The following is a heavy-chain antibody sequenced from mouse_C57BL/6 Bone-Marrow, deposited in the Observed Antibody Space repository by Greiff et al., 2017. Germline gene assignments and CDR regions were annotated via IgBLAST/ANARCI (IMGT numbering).Heavy chain of an antibody. Sequence: QVQLQQPGAELVKPGASVKVSCKASGYTFTSYWMHWVKQRPGQGLEWIGRIHPSDSGTNYNQKFKGKATLTVDKSSSTAYMQLRRLTSEDSAVYYCAIRGWLLPHWYFDVWGTGTTVTVSS. J-gene: IGHJ1*03. CDR3: AIRGWLLPHWYFDV. CDR1: GYTFTSYW. D-gene: IGHD2-3*01. V-gene: IGHV1-74*01. CDR2: IHPSDSGT.